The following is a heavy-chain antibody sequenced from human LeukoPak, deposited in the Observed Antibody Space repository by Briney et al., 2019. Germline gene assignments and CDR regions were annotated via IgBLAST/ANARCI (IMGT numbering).Heavy chain of an antibody. Sequence: ASVKVSCKASGYTFTGYHIHWVRQAPGQGLEWMGRINPYSGDTNFAQKFQGRVTMTRDASITTAYMDLSSLTPDDTAVYFCAKDQGSLTRSWYTGYWGQGTQVTVSS. V-gene: IGHV1-2*06. D-gene: IGHD6-13*01. CDR2: INPYSGDT. J-gene: IGHJ4*02. CDR1: GYTFTGYH. CDR3: AKDQGSLTRSWYTGY.